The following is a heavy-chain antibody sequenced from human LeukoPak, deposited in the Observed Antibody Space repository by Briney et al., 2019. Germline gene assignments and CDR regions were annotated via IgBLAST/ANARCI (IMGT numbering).Heavy chain of an antibody. Sequence: SETLSLTCTVSGGSIRSYYWSWMRQPPGKGLEWIGYIYYSGSTKYNPSHKSRATISVDTSKNQFSLKLSSVTAADTAVYYCASGSYYFDYWGQGTLVTVSS. CDR1: GGSIRSYY. J-gene: IGHJ4*02. CDR3: ASGSYYFDY. CDR2: IYYSGST. V-gene: IGHV4-59*08. D-gene: IGHD1-26*01.